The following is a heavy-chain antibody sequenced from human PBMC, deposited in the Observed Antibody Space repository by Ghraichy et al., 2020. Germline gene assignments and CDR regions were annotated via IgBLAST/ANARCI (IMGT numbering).Heavy chain of an antibody. V-gene: IGHV4-34*01. Sequence: SETLSLTCAVYGGSFSGYYWSWIRQPPGKGLEWIGEINHSGSTNYNPSLKSRVTISVDTSKNQFSLKLSSVTAADTAVYYCAREARRIQLWKSRGVYFDYWGQGTLVTVSS. D-gene: IGHD5-18*01. J-gene: IGHJ4*02. CDR3: AREARRIQLWKSRGVYFDY. CDR2: INHSGST. CDR1: GGSFSGYY.